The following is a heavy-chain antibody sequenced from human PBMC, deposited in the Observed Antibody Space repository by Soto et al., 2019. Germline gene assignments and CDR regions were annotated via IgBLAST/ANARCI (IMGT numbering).Heavy chain of an antibody. D-gene: IGHD2-21*01. CDR3: ARGGDGYHFGAVY. Sequence: ASVKVSCKASGGGNLRDYRTTWVRRAPGQGLEWMGGIIPKLGSANYAQNFQGRVTVTADESTNTVYMELRSLRSDDTAVYYWARGGDGYHFGAVYWGQGTLVTVSS. CDR1: GGGNLRDYR. J-gene: IGHJ4*02. CDR2: IIPKLGSA. V-gene: IGHV1-69*13.